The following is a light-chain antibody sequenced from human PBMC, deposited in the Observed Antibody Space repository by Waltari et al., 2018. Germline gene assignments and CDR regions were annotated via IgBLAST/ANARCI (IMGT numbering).Light chain of an antibody. CDR1: SPYIATNS. Sequence: SVLTQPPSVSAAPGQKVTLSCSGGSPYIATNSVSWYHQVPGTAPKLLSYDNKERPSGIPDRFAGSKSGTSATLGITGLQTGDEADYYCATWDSSLSAVLFGGGTRLTVL. J-gene: IGLJ2*01. V-gene: IGLV1-51*01. CDR2: DNK. CDR3: ATWDSSLSAVL.